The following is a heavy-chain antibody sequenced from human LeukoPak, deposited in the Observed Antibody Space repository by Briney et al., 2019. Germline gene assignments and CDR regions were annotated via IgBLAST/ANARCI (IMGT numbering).Heavy chain of an antibody. J-gene: IGHJ4*02. CDR1: GGFNTHYY. CDR3: ARGQWLPVYDF. Sequence: SETLSLTCSVSGGFNTHYYWTWIRQPPGKGLELIGYIYHSGSTNYNPSLNSRVTISVDTSKNHFSLKLSSVTAADTAVYYCARGQWLPVYDFRGQGILVTVSS. CDR2: IYHSGST. V-gene: IGHV4-59*01. D-gene: IGHD3-22*01.